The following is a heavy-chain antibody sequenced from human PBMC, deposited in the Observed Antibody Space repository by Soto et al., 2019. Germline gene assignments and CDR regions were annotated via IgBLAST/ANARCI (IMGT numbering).Heavy chain of an antibody. Sequence: PSETLSLTCTVSGSSISSSCWTWIRQPPGKGLEWIGYIYYSGSTYYNPSLNSRATISVDTSKNQFSLRLTSVPAPDTAVYYCAKRTVTTTYYYGMDGWGQVTTGIVSS. CDR1: GSSISSSC. CDR2: IYYSGST. V-gene: IGHV4-59*01. CDR3: AKRTVTTTYYYGMDG. J-gene: IGHJ6*01. D-gene: IGHD4-17*01.